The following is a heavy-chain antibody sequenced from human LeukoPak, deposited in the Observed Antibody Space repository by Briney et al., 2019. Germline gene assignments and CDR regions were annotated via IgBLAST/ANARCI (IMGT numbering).Heavy chain of an antibody. CDR3: ARVRPWFDP. Sequence: PSETLSLTCTVSGGSISSYYWSWVRQPPGKGLEWIGYIYYSGSTNYNPSLKSRVTISVDTSKNQFSLKLSSVTAADTAVYYCARVRPWFDPWGQGTLVTVSS. CDR2: IYYSGST. V-gene: IGHV4-59*01. D-gene: IGHD6-6*01. CDR1: GGSISSYY. J-gene: IGHJ5*02.